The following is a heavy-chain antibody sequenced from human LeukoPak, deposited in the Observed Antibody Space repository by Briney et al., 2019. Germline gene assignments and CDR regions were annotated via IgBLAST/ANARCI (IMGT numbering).Heavy chain of an antibody. D-gene: IGHD3-22*01. Sequence: KPSGTLSLTCAVSGGSISSSNWWSWVRQPPGKGLEWIGEIYHSESTNYNPSLKSRVTISVDKSKNQFSLKLSSVTAADTAVYYCARSDDSSGYDAFDIWGQGTMVTVSS. CDR1: GGSISSSNW. CDR3: ARSDDSSGYDAFDI. J-gene: IGHJ3*02. CDR2: IYHSEST. V-gene: IGHV4-4*02.